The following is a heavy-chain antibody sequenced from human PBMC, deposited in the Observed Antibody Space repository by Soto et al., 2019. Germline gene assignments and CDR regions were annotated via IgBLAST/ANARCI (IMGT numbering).Heavy chain of an antibody. Sequence: SETLSLTCTVSSGSISSNYWSWIRQPPGKGLEWIGYIYYSGSTTYNPSLKSRVTISLDTSKNQFSLKLSSVTAADAAVYYCARGGESCSNGSCYERVFDYWGQGTLVTVSS. CDR3: ARGGESCSNGSCYERVFDY. D-gene: IGHD5-18*01. CDR1: SGSISSNY. V-gene: IGHV4-59*08. CDR2: IYYSGST. J-gene: IGHJ4*02.